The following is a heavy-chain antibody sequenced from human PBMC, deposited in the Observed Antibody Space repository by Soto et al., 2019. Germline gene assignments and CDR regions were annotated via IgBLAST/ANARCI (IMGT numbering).Heavy chain of an antibody. V-gene: IGHV3-23*01. D-gene: IGHD2-2*01. J-gene: IGHJ6*03. CDR2: ISGSGGST. Sequence: GGSLRLSCAASGFTFSSYAMSWVRQAPGKGLEWVSAISGSGGSTYYADSVKGRFTISRDNSKNTLYLQMNSLRAEDTAVYYCAKVPYCSSTSCYVGYYYYYMDVWGKGTTVTVSS. CDR3: AKVPYCSSTSCYVGYYYYYMDV. CDR1: GFTFSSYA.